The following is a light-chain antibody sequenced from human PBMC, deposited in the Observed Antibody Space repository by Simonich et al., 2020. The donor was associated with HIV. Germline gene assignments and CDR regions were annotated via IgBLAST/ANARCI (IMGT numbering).Light chain of an antibody. CDR3: QQYNSYSYT. CDR1: QSISSW. Sequence: DIQMIQSPSSLSASVGDRVTITCRASQSISSWLAWYQQKPGKVPKLLIYKASSLESGVPSRFSGSGSGTEFTLTISSLQPDDFATYYCQQYNSYSYTFGQGTKLEIK. J-gene: IGKJ2*01. CDR2: KAS. V-gene: IGKV1-5*03.